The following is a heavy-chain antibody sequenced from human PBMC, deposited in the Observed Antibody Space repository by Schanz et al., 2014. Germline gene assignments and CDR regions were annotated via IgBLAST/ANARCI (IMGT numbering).Heavy chain of an antibody. CDR3: ARGPAQGYSYGHNIRAYYYGMDA. CDR1: GGTFSSYT. Sequence: QVQLVQSGAEVKKPGSSVKVSCTASGGTFSSYTISWIRQAPGQGLEWMASIIPVLAIADYAQKFQGRVTITADKSTSTASMELNSLRSEDTAVYYCARGPAQGYSYGHNIRAYYYGMDAWGQGTMVTVSS. CDR2: IIPVLAIA. J-gene: IGHJ6*02. V-gene: IGHV1-69*02. D-gene: IGHD5-18*01.